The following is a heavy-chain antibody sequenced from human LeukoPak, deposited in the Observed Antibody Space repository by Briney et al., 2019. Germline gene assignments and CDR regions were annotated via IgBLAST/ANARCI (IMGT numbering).Heavy chain of an antibody. V-gene: IGHV4-31*03. D-gene: IGHD1-1*01. Sequence: PSQTLSLTCTVSGASISSGGYYWSWIRQHPGKGLEWIGYIYYSGSTYYNPSLNSRVTISVDTSKNQFSLKLSSVTAADTAVYYCARGRVPKGYMDVWGKGTTVTVSS. CDR2: IYYSGST. CDR1: GASISSGGYY. J-gene: IGHJ6*03. CDR3: ARGRVPKGYMDV.